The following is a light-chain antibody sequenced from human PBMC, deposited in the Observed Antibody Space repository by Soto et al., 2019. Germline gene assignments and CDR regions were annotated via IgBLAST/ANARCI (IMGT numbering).Light chain of an antibody. CDR1: QSVSSN. V-gene: IGKV3-15*01. CDR3: QQYNNWPPWT. Sequence: EIVMTQSPATLSVSPGERATLSCRASQSVSSNLAWYQQKPGQAPRLLIYGASTRATGIPAWFSGSGSATEFILTISSLQAEDFSVNYCQQYNNWPPWTFGQGTKVEIK. CDR2: GAS. J-gene: IGKJ1*01.